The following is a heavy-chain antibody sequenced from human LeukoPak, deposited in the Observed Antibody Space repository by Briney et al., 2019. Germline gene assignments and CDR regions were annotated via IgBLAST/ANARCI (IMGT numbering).Heavy chain of an antibody. V-gene: IGHV3-30*18. Sequence: GRSLRLSCAASGFTFSSYGMHWVRQAPGKGLEWVAVISYDGRNKYYADSVTGRFTISRDNSKNTLYLQMNSLRGEDTAEYYCAKEVQGRSHFENWGLGTLVTVSS. J-gene: IGHJ4*02. CDR2: ISYDGRNK. D-gene: IGHD1-1*01. CDR3: AKEVQGRSHFEN. CDR1: GFTFSSYG.